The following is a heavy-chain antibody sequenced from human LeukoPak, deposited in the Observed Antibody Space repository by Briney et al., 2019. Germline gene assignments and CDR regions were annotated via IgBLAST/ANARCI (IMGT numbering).Heavy chain of an antibody. CDR2: ISRSGSTK. J-gene: IGHJ3*02. CDR1: GVNFSSYD. CDR3: ARSALTGVVFDI. V-gene: IGHV3-48*03. Sequence: GGSLRLSCAASGVNFSSYDMNWVRQAPGKGLEWLAYISRSGSTKYYADSVKGRFTISRDNAKNSLFLQMNSLRAEDTAVYYCARSALTGVVFDIWGQGTMVTVSS.